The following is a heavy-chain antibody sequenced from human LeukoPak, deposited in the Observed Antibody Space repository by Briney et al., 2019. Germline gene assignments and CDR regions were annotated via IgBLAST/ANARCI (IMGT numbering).Heavy chain of an antibody. V-gene: IGHV3-30*02. CDR2: IRYDGSNK. Sequence: GGSLRLSCAASGFTFSSYGMHWVRQAPGKGLEWVAFIRYDGSNKYYADSVKGRFTISRDNSKNTLYLQMNSLRAEDTAVYYCAKDGERLLYYYFYMDVWGKGTTVTVSS. D-gene: IGHD1-26*01. CDR1: GFTFSSYG. J-gene: IGHJ6*03. CDR3: AKDGERLLYYYFYMDV.